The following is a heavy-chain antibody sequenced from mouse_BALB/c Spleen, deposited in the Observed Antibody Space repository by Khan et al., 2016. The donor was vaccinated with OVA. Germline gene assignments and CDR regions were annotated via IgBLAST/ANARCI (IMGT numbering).Heavy chain of an antibody. J-gene: IGHJ1*01. D-gene: IGHD1-1*01. Sequence: QVQLKESGPGLVAPSQSLSITCTVSGFSLTTYGVHWVRQPPGKGLEWLGVIWARGSTNYNSALMSRLSISTDNSKSQVFLKMNSLQTDDTAMYYCVRDLGSTYGWYFDVWGAGTTVTVSS. V-gene: IGHV2-9*02. CDR3: VRDLGSTYGWYFDV. CDR2: IWARGST. CDR1: GFSLTTYG.